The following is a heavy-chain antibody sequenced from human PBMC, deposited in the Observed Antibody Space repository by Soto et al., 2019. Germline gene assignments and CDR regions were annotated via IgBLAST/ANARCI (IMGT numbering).Heavy chain of an antibody. Sequence: GASVKVSCKASGYTSTNYAVHWVRQAPGQGLQWIGWINVGNGNTKSSQKFQGRVTFSRDTSASTAYMEVSSLTSEDTAVYYCTSDNKGLADYWGQGNLVTVS. CDR3: TSDNKGLADY. CDR1: GYTSTNYA. CDR2: INVGNGNT. J-gene: IGHJ4*02. V-gene: IGHV1-3*01.